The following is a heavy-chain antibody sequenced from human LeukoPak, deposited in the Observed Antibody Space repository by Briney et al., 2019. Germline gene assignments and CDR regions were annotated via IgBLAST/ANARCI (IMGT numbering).Heavy chain of an antibody. CDR3: AKDIGDSIGYNYFDS. Sequence: GGSLRLSCAASGFTFYDYTMHWVRRAPGKGLEWVSVISWHGSTTKYADSVRGRFTISRDNRKNSLSLQMNSLRPEDTALYYCAKDIGDSIGYNYFDSWGQGTLVTVSS. J-gene: IGHJ4*02. D-gene: IGHD3-22*01. CDR2: ISWHGSTT. CDR1: GFTFYDYT. V-gene: IGHV3-43*01.